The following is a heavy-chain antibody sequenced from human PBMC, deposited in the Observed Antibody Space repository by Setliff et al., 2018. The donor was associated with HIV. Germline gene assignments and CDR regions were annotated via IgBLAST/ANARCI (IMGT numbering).Heavy chain of an antibody. CDR2: IHTSGST. D-gene: IGHD3-16*01. CDR3: ARRTFGSGRIDP. CDR1: GDSIDRSNFF. V-gene: IGHV4-61*09. J-gene: IGHJ5*02. Sequence: SETLSLTCTVSGDSIDRSNFFWTWIRQHPGKGLEWIGQIHTSGSTNYNPSLKRRLTISIDTSKNQFSLKLNSVTATDTAVYYCARRTFGSGRIDPWGQGTLVTVSS.